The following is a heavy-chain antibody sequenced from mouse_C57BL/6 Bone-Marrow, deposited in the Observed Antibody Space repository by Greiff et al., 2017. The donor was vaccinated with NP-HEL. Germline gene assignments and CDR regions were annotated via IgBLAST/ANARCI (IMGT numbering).Heavy chain of an antibody. V-gene: IGHV1-53*01. Sequence: VQLQQPGTELVKPGASVKLSCKASGYTFTSYWMHWVKQRPGQGLEWIGNINPSNGGTNYNEKFKGKATLTVDKSASTAYMQLSSLTSEDSAVYDCASRGTAQASGFGDWGKGTLVTVYA. J-gene: IGHJ3*01. CDR3: ASRGTAQASGFGD. D-gene: IGHD3-2*02. CDR2: INPSNGGT. CDR1: GYTFTSYW.